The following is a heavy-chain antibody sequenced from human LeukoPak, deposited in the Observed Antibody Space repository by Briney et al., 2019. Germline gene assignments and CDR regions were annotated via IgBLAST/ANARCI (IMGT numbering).Heavy chain of an antibody. V-gene: IGHV4-39*01. Sequence: SETLSLTCTVSGGSISSSSYYWGWIRQPPGKGLEWIGSIYYSGSTYYNPSLKSRVTISVDTSKNQFSLKLSSVTAADTAVYYCARQDSRMYSSSWYSRPRHAFDIWGQGTMVTVSS. CDR2: IYYSGST. CDR1: GGSISSSSYY. D-gene: IGHD6-13*01. CDR3: ARQDSRMYSSSWYSRPRHAFDI. J-gene: IGHJ3*02.